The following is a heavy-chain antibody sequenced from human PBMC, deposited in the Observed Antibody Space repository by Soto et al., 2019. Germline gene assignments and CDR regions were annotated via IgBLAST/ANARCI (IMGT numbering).Heavy chain of an antibody. V-gene: IGHV3-30*18. CDR1: GFTFSSYG. CDR2: ISYDGSNK. J-gene: IGHJ4*02. Sequence: GGSLRLSCAASGFTFSSYGMHWVRQAPGKGLEWVAVISYDGSNKYYADSVKGRFTISRDNSKNTLYLQMNSLRAEDTAVYYCAKVGRWLQHLDYWGQGTLVTVSS. D-gene: IGHD5-12*01. CDR3: AKVGRWLQHLDY.